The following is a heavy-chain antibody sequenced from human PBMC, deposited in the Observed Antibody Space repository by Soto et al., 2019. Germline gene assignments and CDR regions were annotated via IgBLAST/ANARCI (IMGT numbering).Heavy chain of an antibody. D-gene: IGHD1-26*01. CDR1: GYTFTSYG. CDR2: ISAYNGNT. V-gene: IGHV1-18*01. J-gene: IGHJ4*02. CDR3: ARDLGGSYYAPVDY. Sequence: QVQLVQSGAEVKKPGASVKVSCKASGYTFTSYGISWVRQAPGQGLEWMGWISAYNGNTKYAQKLQGRVTTTTDTSTSTAYMDLTSLRSDDTAVYYCARDLGGSYYAPVDYWGQGTLVTVSS.